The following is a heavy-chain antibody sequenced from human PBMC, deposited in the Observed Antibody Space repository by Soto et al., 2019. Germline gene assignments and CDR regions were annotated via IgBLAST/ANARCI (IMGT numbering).Heavy chain of an antibody. D-gene: IGHD4-17*01. CDR2: IYYSGST. J-gene: IGHJ4*02. CDR1: GCSISSYY. Sequence: PSETLSLTCTVSGCSISSYYWSWIRQPPGKGLEWIGYIYYSGSTNYNPSLKSRVTISVDTSKNQFSLKLSSVTAADTAVYYCAGGFYDYGDYFDYWGQGTLVTVS. CDR3: AGGFYDYGDYFDY. V-gene: IGHV4-59*08.